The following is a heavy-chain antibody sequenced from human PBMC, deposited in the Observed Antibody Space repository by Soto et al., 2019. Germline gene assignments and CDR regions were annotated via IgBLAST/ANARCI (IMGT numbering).Heavy chain of an antibody. CDR2: IIPIFGTA. D-gene: IGHD3-3*01. V-gene: IGHV1-69*01. J-gene: IGHJ6*02. Sequence: QVQLVQSGAEVKKPGSSVKVFCKASGGTFSSYAISWVRQAPGQGLEWMGGIIPIFGTANYAQKFQGRVTITADESTSTAYMELSSLRSEDTAVYYCARVPSRITIFGVVTGNGMDVWGQGTTVTVSS. CDR3: ARVPSRITIFGVVTGNGMDV. CDR1: GGTFSSYA.